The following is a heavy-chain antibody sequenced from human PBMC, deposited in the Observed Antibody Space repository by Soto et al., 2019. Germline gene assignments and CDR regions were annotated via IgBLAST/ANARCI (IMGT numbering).Heavy chain of an antibody. Sequence: GGSLRLSCAASGFTFSSYGMHWVRQAPGKGLEWVAVISYDGSNKYYADSVKGRFTISRDNSKNTLYLQMNSLRAEDTAVYYCANTKLELRIYGMDVWGQGTTVTVSS. CDR1: GFTFSSYG. CDR3: ANTKLELRIYGMDV. CDR2: ISYDGSNK. D-gene: IGHD1-7*01. V-gene: IGHV3-30*18. J-gene: IGHJ6*02.